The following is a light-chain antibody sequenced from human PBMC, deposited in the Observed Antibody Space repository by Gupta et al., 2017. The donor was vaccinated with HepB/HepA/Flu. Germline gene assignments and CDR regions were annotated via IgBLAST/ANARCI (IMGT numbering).Light chain of an antibody. CDR1: ASNIGNNY. CDR2: WND. V-gene: IGLV1-47*01. CDR3: AAGDDSRSGWV. J-gene: IGLJ3*02. Sequence: SVLTQPPSASGPPGQRVTITSSGSASNIGNNYVYWSPPVPGTAPNLLIFWNDKRRAGVPARFSGSKSATSASLANSGLRAGGEADYYCAAGDDSRSGWVFGGETKLTVL.